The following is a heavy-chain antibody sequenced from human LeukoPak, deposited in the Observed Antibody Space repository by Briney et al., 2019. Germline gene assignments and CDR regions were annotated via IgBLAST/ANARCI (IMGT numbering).Heavy chain of an antibody. CDR1: GRSLSRGSYF. D-gene: IGHD2-2*02. CDR3: ARVSCDNNNPNYYYDYLDV. J-gene: IGHJ6*03. CDR2: IYTSGIT. Sequence: SHTLSLTRSVSGRSLSRGSYFWSWIRQPAGKGLESIGRIYTSGITNYITSPKSRGTISVATSTNQCSLELSSVTAADSAVYYWARVSCDNNNPNYYYDYLDVWGKGNTVTVSS. V-gene: IGHV4-61*02.